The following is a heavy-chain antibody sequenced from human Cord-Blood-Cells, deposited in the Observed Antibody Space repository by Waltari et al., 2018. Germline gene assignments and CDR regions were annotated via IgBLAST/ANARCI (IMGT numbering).Heavy chain of an antibody. CDR2: ISWNSGSI. CDR1: GFTFDDYA. J-gene: IGHJ4*02. Sequence: EVQLVESGGGLVQPGRSLRLSCAASGFTFDDYAMHWVRHAPGKGLGWVSGISWNSGSIGYADSVKGRFTISRDNAKNSLYLQMNSLRAEDTALYYCAKDIGGDIVLMVYAYWGQGTLVTVSS. CDR3: AKDIGGDIVLMVYAY. V-gene: IGHV3-9*01. D-gene: IGHD2-8*01.